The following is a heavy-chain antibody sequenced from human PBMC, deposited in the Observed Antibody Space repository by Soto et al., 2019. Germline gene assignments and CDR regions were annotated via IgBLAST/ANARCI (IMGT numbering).Heavy chain of an antibody. V-gene: IGHV4-4*02. D-gene: IGHD3-22*01. J-gene: IGHJ5*02. CDR3: ARDQPYYDSSAGSIVSWFDP. CDR1: GGSISSSNW. Sequence: QVQLQESGPGLVKPSGTLSLTCAVSGGSISSSNWWSWVRQPPGKGLEWIGEIYHSGSTNYNPSLKSRVTISVNKSKNQFSLKLSSVTAADPAVYYCARDQPYYDSSAGSIVSWFDPWGQGTLVTVSS. CDR2: IYHSGST.